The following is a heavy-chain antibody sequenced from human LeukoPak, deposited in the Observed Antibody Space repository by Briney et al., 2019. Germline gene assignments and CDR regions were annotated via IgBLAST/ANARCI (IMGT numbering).Heavy chain of an antibody. J-gene: IGHJ1*01. CDR2: IYPGDSDT. Sequence: GESLKISCRGSGYSFTSFFIGWVRQMPGKGLEWMGIIYPGDSDTRYSPSFRGQVIISADKSIRTAYLQWTSLKASDTAMYYCARHTGEGSHFQHWGQGSLVTVSS. CDR1: GYSFTSFF. D-gene: IGHD3-16*01. CDR3: ARHTGEGSHFQH. V-gene: IGHV5-51*01.